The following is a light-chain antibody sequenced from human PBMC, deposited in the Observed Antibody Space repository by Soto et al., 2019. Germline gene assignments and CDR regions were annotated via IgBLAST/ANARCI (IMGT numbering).Light chain of an antibody. J-gene: IGKJ4*01. CDR3: QQHKNWTQLT. CDR2: GAS. Sequence: EIVMTQSPATLSVSPGERATLSCRASQSVSSNLARYQQKPGQAPRLLIYGASTSATGIPARFSGSGSGTEFTLTISSMKSEDFAVSYYQQHKNWTQLTFGGGTKVEIK. CDR1: QSVSSN. V-gene: IGKV3-15*01.